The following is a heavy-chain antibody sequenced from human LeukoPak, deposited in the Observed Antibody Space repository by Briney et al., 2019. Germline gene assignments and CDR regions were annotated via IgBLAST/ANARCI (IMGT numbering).Heavy chain of an antibody. Sequence: GGSLRLSCAASGFIFSSYGLHWVRQAPGKGLEWVAFIRYDGSNKYYADSVKGRFTISRDNSKNTLYLQMNSLRAEDTAVYYCAKDGQWELLPTLYFDYWGQGTLVTVSS. D-gene: IGHD1-26*01. V-gene: IGHV3-30*02. J-gene: IGHJ4*02. CDR2: IRYDGSNK. CDR1: GFIFSSYG. CDR3: AKDGQWELLPTLYFDY.